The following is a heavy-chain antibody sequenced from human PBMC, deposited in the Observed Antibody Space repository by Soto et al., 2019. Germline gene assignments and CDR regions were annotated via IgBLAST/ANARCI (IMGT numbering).Heavy chain of an antibody. D-gene: IGHD3-22*01. CDR3: SFSSGYLYYLDY. V-gene: IGHV1-69*06. Sequence: SSVKVSCKASGGTFSSYAIRWVRQAPGQGLERMGGIIPIFGTANYAQKFQGRVTITADKSTSTAYMELSSLRSEDTAVYYCSFSSGYLYYLDYWGQGTLVTVSS. CDR2: IIPIFGTA. CDR1: GGTFSSYA. J-gene: IGHJ4*02.